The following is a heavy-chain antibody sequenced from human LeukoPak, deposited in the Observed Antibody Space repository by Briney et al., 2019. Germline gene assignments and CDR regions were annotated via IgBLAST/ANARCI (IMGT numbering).Heavy chain of an antibody. V-gene: IGHV1-2*02. Sequence: ASVTVSYKASGYTFPDYYIHWVRQVPRRGGEWMGWISPRSGDTRSAQKFQDRVTMTRDTSVSTDYMEMSSLRSDGTGDTAVYYCARVPMDYCTGDTCHSALCDPGGEGARVTV. CDR2: ISPRSGDT. D-gene: IGHD2-15*01. J-gene: IGHJ5*02. CDR1: GYTFPDYY. CDR3: ARVPMDYCTGDTCHSALCDP.